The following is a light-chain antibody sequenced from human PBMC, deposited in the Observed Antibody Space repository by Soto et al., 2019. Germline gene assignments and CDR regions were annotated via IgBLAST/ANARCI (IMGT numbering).Light chain of an antibody. J-gene: IGKJ1*01. CDR3: HQSDPSPPWT. CDR1: QSVSISY. CDR2: GAS. Sequence: EIVLTQSPGTLSLSPGERATIFCRASQSVSISYLAWYQQKPGQAPRLLIYGASTRAGGITDRLSGSGSGTDFTITINRLEPGDFAVYSCHQSDPSPPWTFGQGTRVEFK. V-gene: IGKV3-20*01.